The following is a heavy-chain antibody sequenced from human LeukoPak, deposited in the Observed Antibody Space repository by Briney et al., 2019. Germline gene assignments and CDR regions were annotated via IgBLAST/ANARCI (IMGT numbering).Heavy chain of an antibody. Sequence: GGSLRLSCAASGFTFSNAWMSWVRQAPGKGLEWVGRIKSKTDGGTTDYAAPVKGRFTISRDDSKNTLYLQMNSLKTEDTAVYYCTTDTGAMDPTFDYWGQGTPVTVSS. CDR2: IKSKTDGGTT. CDR1: GFTFSNAW. J-gene: IGHJ4*02. CDR3: TTDTGAMDPTFDY. V-gene: IGHV3-15*01. D-gene: IGHD1-26*01.